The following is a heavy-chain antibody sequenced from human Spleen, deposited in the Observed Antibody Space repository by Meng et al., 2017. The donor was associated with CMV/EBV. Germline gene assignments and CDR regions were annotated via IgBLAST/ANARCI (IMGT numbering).Heavy chain of an antibody. J-gene: IGHJ4*02. CDR3: ARVEGCSGGSCYSRHYFDY. CDR2: IHHSGST. D-gene: IGHD2-15*01. V-gene: IGHV4-38-2*02. Sequence: SETLSLTCTVSGYSISSGYYWGWLRQPPGKGLECIGSIHHSGSTYYNPSLKSRVTISVDTSKNQFSLRLSSVTAADTAIYYCARVEGCSGGSCYSRHYFDYWGQGTLVTVSS. CDR1: GYSISSGYY.